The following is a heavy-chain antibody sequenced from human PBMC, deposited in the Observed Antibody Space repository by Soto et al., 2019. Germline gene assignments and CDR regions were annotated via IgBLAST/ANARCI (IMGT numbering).Heavy chain of an antibody. J-gene: IGHJ6*02. Sequence: EVQLVESGGVVVQPGGSLRLSCATSGFTFDDYAMHWVRQAPGKGLEWVSLISWDGGSTYYADSVKGRFTISRDNSKNSLYLQMNSLRAEDTAVYYCAKATVAGAAYVYYYGMDVWGQGTTVTVSS. CDR3: AKATVAGAAYVYYYGMDV. CDR2: ISWDGGST. CDR1: GFTFDDYA. V-gene: IGHV3-43D*04. D-gene: IGHD6-19*01.